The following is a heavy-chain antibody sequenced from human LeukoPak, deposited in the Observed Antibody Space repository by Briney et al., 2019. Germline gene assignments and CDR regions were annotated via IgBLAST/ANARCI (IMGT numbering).Heavy chain of an antibody. D-gene: IGHD3-10*01. CDR3: ATTYYYGSGSYYYYYMDV. Sequence: SETLSPTCTVSGGSISSYYWSWIRQPAGKGVEWIGRIYTSGSTNYNPSLKSRVTMSVDTSKNQFSLKLSSVTAADTAVYYCATTYYYGSGSYYYYYMDVWGKGTTVTISS. CDR2: IYTSGST. V-gene: IGHV4-4*07. J-gene: IGHJ6*03. CDR1: GGSISSYY.